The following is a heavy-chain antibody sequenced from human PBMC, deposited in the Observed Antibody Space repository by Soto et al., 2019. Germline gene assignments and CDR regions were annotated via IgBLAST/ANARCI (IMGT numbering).Heavy chain of an antibody. D-gene: IGHD3-10*01. J-gene: IGHJ5*01. CDR1: GYTFTSDG. CDR3: ARGMEAWAVRGVIWFGS. CDR2: ISAYNGNT. V-gene: IGHV1-18*01. Sequence: ASVKVSCKASGYTFTSDGISWVRQAPGQGLEWIGWISAYNGNTNYAQKLQGRVTMTTDTSTSTADMELRSLRPDDTAVHYCARGMEAWAVRGVIWFGSWGQGTLVTVSS.